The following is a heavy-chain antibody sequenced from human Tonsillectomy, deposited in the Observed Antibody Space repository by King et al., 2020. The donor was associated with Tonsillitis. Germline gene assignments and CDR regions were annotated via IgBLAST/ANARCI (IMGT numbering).Heavy chain of an antibody. J-gene: IGHJ4*02. V-gene: IGHV3-30*01. Sequence: VQLVESGGGVVQPGGSLRLSCAASGFSFSGSTLHWVRQAPGKGLEWLALISFDGNNKYYAASVQGRLTISRDNSKNTLYLQMNSLRAEDTALYYCARTISDRWYSHFDLWGQGTLVTVSS. D-gene: IGHD2-15*01. CDR1: GFSFSGST. CDR3: ARTISDRWYSHFDL. CDR2: ISFDGNNK.